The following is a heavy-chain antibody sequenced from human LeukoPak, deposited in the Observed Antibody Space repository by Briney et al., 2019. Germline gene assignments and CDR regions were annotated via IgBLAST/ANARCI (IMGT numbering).Heavy chain of an antibody. CDR3: AVNGYYASGNNVGYHLDY. CDR1: GVIFDDHT. V-gene: IGHV3-43*01. D-gene: IGHD3-10*01. Sequence: GGSLRLSCAASGVIFDDHTMHWVRQAPGKGLEWVSLITWDGVTTYYADSVKGRFTISRDNSKNSLYLQMNSLRAEDTALYYFAVNGYYASGNNVGYHLDYWGQGTLVTVSS. CDR2: ITWDGVTT. J-gene: IGHJ4*02.